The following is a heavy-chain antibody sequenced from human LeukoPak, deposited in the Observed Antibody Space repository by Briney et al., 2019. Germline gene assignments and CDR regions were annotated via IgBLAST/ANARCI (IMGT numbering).Heavy chain of an antibody. V-gene: IGHV3-7*01. CDR1: GFTFSSYW. CDR3: ARPRYSSSWYYFDY. D-gene: IGHD6-13*01. CDR2: IKQDGSEK. Sequence: GGSLRLSCAASGFTFSSYWMSWVRQAPGKGLEWVANIKQDGSEKYYVDSVKGRFTISRDNAKNSLYLQMNSLRAEDTAVYYCARPRYSSSWYYFDYWGQRTLVTVSS. J-gene: IGHJ4*02.